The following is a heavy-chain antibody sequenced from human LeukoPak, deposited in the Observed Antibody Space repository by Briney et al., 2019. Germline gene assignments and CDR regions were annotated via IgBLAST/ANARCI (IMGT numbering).Heavy chain of an antibody. V-gene: IGHV4-34*01. D-gene: IGHD3-10*01. CDR1: GGSFSGYY. Sequence: PSETLSLTCAVYGGSFSGYYWSWIRQPPGKGLEWIGEINHSGSTNYNPSLKSRVTISVDTSKNQFSLKLSSVTAADTAVYYRARGRVGGYWGQGTLVTVSS. CDR3: ARGRVGGY. CDR2: INHSGST. J-gene: IGHJ4*02.